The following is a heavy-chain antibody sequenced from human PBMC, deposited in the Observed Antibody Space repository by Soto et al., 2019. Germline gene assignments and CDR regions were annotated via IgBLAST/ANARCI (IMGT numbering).Heavy chain of an antibody. V-gene: IGHV3-23*01. CDR1: GFTLSSYG. J-gene: IGHJ4*02. CDR2: ISPNGQGI. CDR3: AKDRNYPRDCFHY. Sequence: LRLSCAASGFTLSSYGMSWVRQAPGKGLEWVSAISPNGQGIYYADSVRGRFTTSRDTFKNTVFLHMDSLRAEDTAVYYCAKDRNYPRDCFHYWGQGTLVTVSS. D-gene: IGHD1-7*01.